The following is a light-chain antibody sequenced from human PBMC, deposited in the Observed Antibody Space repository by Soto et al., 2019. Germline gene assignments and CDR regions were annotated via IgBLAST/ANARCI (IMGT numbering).Light chain of an antibody. V-gene: IGKV3-15*01. Sequence: EIVMTQSPATLSVSPGERATLSCRASQSVSSNLAWYQQRPGQAPRLLIYGASTRATGIPARFSGSGSGTGFTLTITSLQSEDFAVYYCQRYNYLPTFGQGTKVDIK. CDR1: QSVSSN. CDR3: QRYNYLPT. J-gene: IGKJ1*01. CDR2: GAS.